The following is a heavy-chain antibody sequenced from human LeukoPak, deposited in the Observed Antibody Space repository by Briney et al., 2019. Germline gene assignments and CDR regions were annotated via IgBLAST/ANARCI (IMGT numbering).Heavy chain of an antibody. Sequence: PSETLSLTCTVSGGSISSYYWSWIRQPPGKGLEWIGYIYYSGSTNYNPSLKSRVTISVDTSKNRFSLKLSSVTAADTAVYYCARQSSSTKYYFDYWGQGTLVTVSS. CDR1: GGSISSYY. J-gene: IGHJ4*02. V-gene: IGHV4-59*08. D-gene: IGHD6-13*01. CDR3: ARQSSSTKYYFDY. CDR2: IYYSGST.